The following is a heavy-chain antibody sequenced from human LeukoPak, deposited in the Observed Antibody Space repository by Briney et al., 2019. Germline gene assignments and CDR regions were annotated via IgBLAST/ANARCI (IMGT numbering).Heavy chain of an antibody. CDR1: GFTFSSYG. D-gene: IGHD2-2*01. Sequence: PGGSLRLSCAASGFTFSSYGMHWVRQAPGKGLEWVAFIRYDGSNKYYADSVKGRFTISRDNSKNTLYLQMNSLRAEDTAVYYCAKQVRADGGAGDYLDYWGQGTLVTVSS. CDR3: AKQVRADGGAGDYLDY. J-gene: IGHJ4*02. CDR2: IRYDGSNK. V-gene: IGHV3-30*02.